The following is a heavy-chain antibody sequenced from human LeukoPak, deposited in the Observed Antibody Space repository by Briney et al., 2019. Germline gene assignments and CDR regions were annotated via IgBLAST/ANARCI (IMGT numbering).Heavy chain of an antibody. CDR3: ARTVGYSGYDSAFDI. J-gene: IGHJ3*02. V-gene: IGHV4-59*01. Sequence: SETLSLTCSVSGGSISSYYWSWIRQPPGKGLEWIGYIYYSGSTNYNPSLKSRVTISVDTSKNQFSLKLSSVTAADTAVYYCARTVGYSGYDSAFDIWGQGTMVTVSS. CDR2: IYYSGST. D-gene: IGHD5-12*01. CDR1: GGSISSYY.